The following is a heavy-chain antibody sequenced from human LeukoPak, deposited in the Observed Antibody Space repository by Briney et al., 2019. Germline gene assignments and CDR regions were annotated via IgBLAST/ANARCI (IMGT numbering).Heavy chain of an antibody. Sequence: PSQTLSLTCTVSGDSIKSCDNYWSWVRQSPGKGLEWIGYIYYRGSTSYNPSLKSRITLSVDTSKNQFSLTLSSVTAADTAVYYCARGSYYYDSTGYYFDYWGQGTLVSVSS. V-gene: IGHV4-30-4*01. CDR2: IYYRGST. CDR3: ARGSYYYDSTGYYFDY. J-gene: IGHJ4*02. D-gene: IGHD3-22*01. CDR1: GDSIKSCDNY.